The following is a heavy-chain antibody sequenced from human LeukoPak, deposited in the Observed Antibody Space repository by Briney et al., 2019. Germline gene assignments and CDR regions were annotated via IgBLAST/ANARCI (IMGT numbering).Heavy chain of an antibody. V-gene: IGHV4/OR15-8*02. CDR3: SRESGPFCPFGY. Sequence: SETLSLTCGVSGGSISGTNWWSWVRQPPGQGLEWIGEISLAGQTNYNPSLNGRVTMPLDKSSNQLSLHLTSVTAADTATYFCSRESGPFCPFGYWGQGTLVIVSS. CDR2: ISLAGQT. CDR1: GGSISGTNW. J-gene: IGHJ4*02. D-gene: IGHD1-26*01.